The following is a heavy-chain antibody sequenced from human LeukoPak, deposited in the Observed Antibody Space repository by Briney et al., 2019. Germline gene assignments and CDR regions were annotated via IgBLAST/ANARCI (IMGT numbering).Heavy chain of an antibody. D-gene: IGHD3-22*01. CDR1: GFTFSSYA. J-gene: IGHJ4*02. V-gene: IGHV3-23*01. Sequence: GGSLRLSCAASGFTFSSYAMSWVRQAPGKGLEWVSAISGSGGSTYYADSVKGRFTISRDNSKNTLYLQMNSLRAEDTAVYYCASEPTMIVVVITTAGYWGQGTLVTVSS. CDR3: ASEPTMIVVVITTAGY. CDR2: ISGSGGST.